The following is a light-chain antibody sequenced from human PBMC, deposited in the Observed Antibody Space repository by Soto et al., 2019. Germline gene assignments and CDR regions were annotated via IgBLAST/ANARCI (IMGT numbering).Light chain of an antibody. Sequence: DIQMTQSPSSLSASLGDRVTITCRASQGIGAYLAWFQQKPGNAPKLLIYAASTLQSGVPSRCSGSGSGTDFTLTVSSLQPEDVATYYCQKYNSAPLTFGGGTRVEIK. CDR1: QGIGAY. CDR3: QKYNSAPLT. CDR2: AAS. V-gene: IGKV1-27*01. J-gene: IGKJ4*01.